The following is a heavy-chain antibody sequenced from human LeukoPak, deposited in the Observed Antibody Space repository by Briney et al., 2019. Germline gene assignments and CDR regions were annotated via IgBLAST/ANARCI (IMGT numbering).Heavy chain of an antibody. Sequence: SETLSLTCTVSGGSISSYYWSWIRQPPGKGLEWIGYIYYGGRTNYNPSLKSRATMSIDTAKNHFSLNLTSVTAADTAVYYCARSISGTRSKFDCWGQGTLVTVSS. D-gene: IGHD1/OR15-1a*01. CDR3: ARSISGTRSKFDC. V-gene: IGHV4-59*08. CDR1: GGSISSYY. J-gene: IGHJ5*01. CDR2: IYYGGRT.